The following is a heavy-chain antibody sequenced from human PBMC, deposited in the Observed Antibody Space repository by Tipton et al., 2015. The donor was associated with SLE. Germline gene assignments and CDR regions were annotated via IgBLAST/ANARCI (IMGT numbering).Heavy chain of an antibody. CDR1: GASIISSNW. V-gene: IGHV4-4*02. Sequence: TLSLTCAVSGASIISSNWWSWVRQPPGKGLEWIGEIYHGGSTNYNSSLKSRFIISVDTSKNRFSLEVSSVTAADTALYYCATRGYYQWDPFEYWGQGALVTVSS. CDR3: ATRGYYQWDPFEY. J-gene: IGHJ4*02. D-gene: IGHD5-18*01. CDR2: IYHGGST.